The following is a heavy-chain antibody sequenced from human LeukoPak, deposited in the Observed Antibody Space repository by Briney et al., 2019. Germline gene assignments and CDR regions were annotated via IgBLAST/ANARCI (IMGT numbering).Heavy chain of an antibody. V-gene: IGHV3-7*01. CDR1: GLTGSSDC. Sequence: VGSLRLSCAASGLTGSSDCMSWVRQAPEKRLEWVANIKQDGSEKYYVDSVKGRFTISRGNAKNSLYLQMNSLRAEDTAVYYCARDRGSSWFNWFDPWGQGTLVTVSS. CDR3: ARDRGSSWFNWFDP. J-gene: IGHJ5*02. D-gene: IGHD6-13*01. CDR2: IKQDGSEK.